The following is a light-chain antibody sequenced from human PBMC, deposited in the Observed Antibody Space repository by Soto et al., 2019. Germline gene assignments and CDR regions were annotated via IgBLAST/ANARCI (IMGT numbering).Light chain of an antibody. Sequence: DIQMTQSPSTLSASVGDRVTITCRASQSISTYLNWYQQKVGRAPTLLISAASSLQSGVPSRFSGGGSGTDFTLTISSLQPEDVARYFFQQCYSSPRTFGQGTKVEIK. CDR2: AAS. V-gene: IGKV1-39*01. CDR3: QQCYSSPRT. CDR1: QSISTY. J-gene: IGKJ1*01.